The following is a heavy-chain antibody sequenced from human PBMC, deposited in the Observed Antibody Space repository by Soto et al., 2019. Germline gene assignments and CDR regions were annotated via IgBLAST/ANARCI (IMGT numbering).Heavy chain of an antibody. CDR2: IYYGGSS. J-gene: IGHJ4*02. Sequence: SLTCAVSGVSISSSSYYWGWIRQPPGKGLEWIGTIYYGGSSYSNPSLKSRVTISLDTSKNQFSLTLTSVTAADTAVYYCARHGSYWGQGTLVTVSS. CDR1: GVSISSSSYY. CDR3: ARHGSY. V-gene: IGHV4-39*01.